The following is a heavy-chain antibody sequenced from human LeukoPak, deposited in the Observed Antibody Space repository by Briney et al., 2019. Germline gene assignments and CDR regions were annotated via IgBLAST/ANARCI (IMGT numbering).Heavy chain of an antibody. V-gene: IGHV3-48*01. CDR2: ISTSRSII. J-gene: IGHJ6*03. CDR3: ARLSVEDYYDSTGYYYYYYMDV. D-gene: IGHD3-22*01. CDR1: GSTFSSYE. Sequence: GGSLRLSCAASGSTFSSYEMNWVRQAPGQGLEWVSYISTSRSIIYYADSVKGRFTISRDNAKNSLYLQMNSLRVEDTAVYYCARLSVEDYYDSTGYYYYYYMDVWGKGTTVTVSS.